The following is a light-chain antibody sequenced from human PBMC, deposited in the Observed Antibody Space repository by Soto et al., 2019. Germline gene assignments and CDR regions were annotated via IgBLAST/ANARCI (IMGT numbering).Light chain of an antibody. CDR2: GAA. CDR1: QSVGSD. Sequence: EIVMTQSPATLSVSPGDRATLSCRASQSVGSDLAWYQLKPGQAPRLLIYGAATRATGIPARFSGSGSRTEFSLTISSLQSEDFAVYYCQQYNSWPLTFGGGTKVEIK. V-gene: IGKV3-15*01. J-gene: IGKJ4*01. CDR3: QQYNSWPLT.